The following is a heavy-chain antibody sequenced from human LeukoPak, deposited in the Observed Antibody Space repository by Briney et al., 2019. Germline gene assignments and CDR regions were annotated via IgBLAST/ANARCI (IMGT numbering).Heavy chain of an antibody. V-gene: IGHV1-69*13. D-gene: IGHD6-13*01. CDR3: ARDRAKFTAAGAFDI. Sequence: GASVKVSCKASGGTFSSYAISWVRQAPGQGLEWMGGIIPIFGTANYAQKFQGRVTITADESTSTAYMELSSLRSEDTAVYYCARDRAKFTAAGAFDIWGQGTMVTVSS. CDR1: GGTFSSYA. CDR2: IIPIFGTA. J-gene: IGHJ3*02.